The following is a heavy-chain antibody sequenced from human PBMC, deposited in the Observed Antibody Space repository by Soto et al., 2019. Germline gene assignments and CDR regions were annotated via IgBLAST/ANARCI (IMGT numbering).Heavy chain of an antibody. CDR3: ARQVLLLDSSSWYYYYGMDV. Sequence: GESLKISCKVSGYSFTSYWISWVRQMPGKGLEWMGRIDPSDSYTNYSPSFQGHVTISADKSISTAYLQWSSLKASDTAMYYCARQVLLLDSSSWYYYYGMDVWGQGTTVTVSS. J-gene: IGHJ6*02. V-gene: IGHV5-10-1*01. D-gene: IGHD6-13*01. CDR1: GYSFTSYW. CDR2: IDPSDSYT.